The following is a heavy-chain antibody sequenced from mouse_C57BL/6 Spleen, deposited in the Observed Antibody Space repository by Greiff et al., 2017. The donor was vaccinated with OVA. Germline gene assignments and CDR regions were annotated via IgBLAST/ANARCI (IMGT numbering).Heavy chain of an antibody. Sequence: QVQLQQPGAELVRPGSSVKLSCKASGYTFTDYWMHWVKQRPIQGLEWIGNIDPSDSETHYNQKFKDKATLTVDKSSSTAYLQLSSLTSEDSAVYYCARDSTEGYFDYWGTGTTVTVSS. D-gene: IGHD2-5*01. CDR1: GYTFTDYW. J-gene: IGHJ1*03. CDR2: IDPSDSET. V-gene: IGHV1-52*01. CDR3: ARDSTEGYFDY.